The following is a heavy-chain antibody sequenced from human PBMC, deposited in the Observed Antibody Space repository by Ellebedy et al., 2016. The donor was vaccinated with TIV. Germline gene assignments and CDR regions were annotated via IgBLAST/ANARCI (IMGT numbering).Heavy chain of an antibody. CDR3: AKDRGYLHNNNCYFNDY. J-gene: IGHJ4*02. CDR2: ISFAGSNK. CDR1: GFTFRSYG. Sequence: GESLKISCAASGFTFRSYGMHWVRQAPGKGLEWVAGISFAGSNKNYADSVKGRFTIARDNSKNTLYLQMNSLRVEATALYYCAKDRGYLHNNNCYFNDYWGQGTLVTVSS. D-gene: IGHD2-15*01. V-gene: IGHV3-30*18.